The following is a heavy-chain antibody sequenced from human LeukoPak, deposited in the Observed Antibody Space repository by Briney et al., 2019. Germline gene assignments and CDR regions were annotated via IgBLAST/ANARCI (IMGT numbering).Heavy chain of an antibody. J-gene: IGHJ4*02. V-gene: IGHV4-39*07. CDR1: GGSISSSSYY. Sequence: SETLSLTCTVSGGSISSSSYYWGWIRQPPGKGLGWIGSIYYSGSTYYNPSLKSRVTISVDTSKNQFSLKLSPVTAADTAVYYCAREGGSGGAFDYWGQGTLVTVSS. CDR3: AREGGSGGAFDY. D-gene: IGHD6-19*01. CDR2: IYYSGST.